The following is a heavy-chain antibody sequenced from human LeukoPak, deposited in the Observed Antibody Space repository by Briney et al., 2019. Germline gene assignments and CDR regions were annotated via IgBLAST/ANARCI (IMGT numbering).Heavy chain of an antibody. V-gene: IGHV4-4*02. D-gene: IGHD3-16*01. CDR1: GGSISSDNW. Sequence: PSETLSLTCAVSGGSISSDNWWSWVRQPPGKGLQWIGEIYHSGITNYNPSLKSRVTISVDKSKNQFSLNLSSVTAADTAVYYCARHGGYYFDYWGQGTLVTVSS. CDR2: IYHSGIT. J-gene: IGHJ4*02. CDR3: ARHGGYYFDY.